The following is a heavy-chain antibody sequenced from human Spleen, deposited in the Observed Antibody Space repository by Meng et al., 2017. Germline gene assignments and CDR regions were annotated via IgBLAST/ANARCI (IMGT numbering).Heavy chain of an antibody. CDR3: ARGALGGNYYDY. CDR1: GYTFTSYY. D-gene: IGHD2-15*01. Sequence: QVHVVQSGAEVKRPGASVKVSCKTSGYTFTSYYIHWVRQAPGQGLEWMGVINPSGQRVSSAQQFQGRVTMTRDTSTSTVYLELSSLRSEDTAVYYCARGALGGNYYDYWGQGTLVTVSS. CDR2: INPSGQRV. V-gene: IGHV1-46*01. J-gene: IGHJ4*01.